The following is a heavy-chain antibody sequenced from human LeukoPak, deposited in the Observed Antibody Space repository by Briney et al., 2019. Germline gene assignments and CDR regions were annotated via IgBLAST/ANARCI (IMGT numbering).Heavy chain of an antibody. V-gene: IGHV1-69*13. CDR2: IIPIFGTA. Sequence: SVKVSCKASGYTFTSYGISWVRQAPGQGLEWMGGIIPIFGTANYAQKFQGRVTITADESTSTAYMELSSLRSEDTAVYYCARDRRVVLDYYGMDVWGQGTTVTVSS. CDR3: ARDRRVVLDYYGMDV. CDR1: GYTFTSYG. D-gene: IGHD2-15*01. J-gene: IGHJ6*02.